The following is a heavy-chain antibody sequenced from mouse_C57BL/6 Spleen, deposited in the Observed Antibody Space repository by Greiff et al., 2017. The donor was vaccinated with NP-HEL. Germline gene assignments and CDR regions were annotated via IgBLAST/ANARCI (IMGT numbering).Heavy chain of an antibody. J-gene: IGHJ3*01. CDR1: GYTFTSYW. CDR3: ARPTMVPFAY. CDR2: IDPSDSYT. V-gene: IGHV1-50*01. D-gene: IGHD2-10*01. Sequence: QVQLQQPGAELVKPGASVKLSCKASGYTFTSYWMQWVKQRPGQGLEWIGEIDPSDSYTNYNQKFKGKATLTVDTSCSTAYMQLSSLTSEDSAVYYCARPTMVPFAYWGQGTLVTVSA.